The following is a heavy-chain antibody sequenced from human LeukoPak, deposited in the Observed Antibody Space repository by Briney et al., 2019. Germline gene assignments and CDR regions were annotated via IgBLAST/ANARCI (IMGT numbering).Heavy chain of an antibody. Sequence: PGGSLRLSCAASGFTVSSNYMSWVRQSPGKGLEWVSSISDVGSTSYADSVKGRFTISRDNSKSTLYLQMDSLRPEDTAVYYCARSGYYYDSSGSSSWGQGTLVTVSS. CDR2: ISDVGST. CDR1: GFTVSSNY. V-gene: IGHV3-66*01. CDR3: ARSGYYYDSSGSSS. D-gene: IGHD3-22*01. J-gene: IGHJ5*02.